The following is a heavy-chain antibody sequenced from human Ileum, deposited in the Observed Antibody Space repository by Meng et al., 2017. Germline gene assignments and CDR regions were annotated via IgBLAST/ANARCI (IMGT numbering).Heavy chain of an antibody. D-gene: IGHD3/OR15-3a*01. J-gene: IGHJ4*01. CDR2: IWYDGSKE. Sequence: VYLVGSGGGVVQPGRSLVLSCATSGFTFTSHGLHWVRQAPGKGLEWVAVIWYDGSKEYYADSVKGRFTISRDDSKNTIYLQMNYLRAEDTAVYYCTRCYGDWFSGDHWGRGTLVTVSS. CDR3: TRCYGDWFSGDH. CDR1: GFTFTSHG. V-gene: IGHV3-33*01.